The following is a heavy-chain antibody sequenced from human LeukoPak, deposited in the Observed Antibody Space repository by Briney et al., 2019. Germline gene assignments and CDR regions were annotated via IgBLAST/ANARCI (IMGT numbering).Heavy chain of an antibody. CDR2: IHTSGTT. J-gene: IGHJ4*02. D-gene: IGHD1-14*01. CDR1: GGSINGYF. Sequence: SETLSLTCTVSGGSINGYFCTWLRQSAGAGLECIGRIHTSGTTYYNPSFKSRVSMSVDTSNNKFSLRLNSVSAADPAVYYCARDPAGHGRYFDYWGQGALVTVSS. V-gene: IGHV4-4*07. CDR3: ARDPAGHGRYFDY.